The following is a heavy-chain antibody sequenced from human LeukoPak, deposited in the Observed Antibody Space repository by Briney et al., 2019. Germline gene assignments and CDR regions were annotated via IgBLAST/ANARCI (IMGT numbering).Heavy chain of an antibody. V-gene: IGHV4-59*01. D-gene: IGHD6-13*01. Sequence: SETLSLTCSVSGGPITSYYWSWIRQPPGKGLEWIGYINYSGSTNYNPSLKSRVTISLDTSKNRFSLKLSSVTAADTAVYYCARPHSSGWYDAFDIWGQGTMVTVSS. CDR2: INYSGST. J-gene: IGHJ3*02. CDR1: GGPITSYY. CDR3: ARPHSSGWYDAFDI.